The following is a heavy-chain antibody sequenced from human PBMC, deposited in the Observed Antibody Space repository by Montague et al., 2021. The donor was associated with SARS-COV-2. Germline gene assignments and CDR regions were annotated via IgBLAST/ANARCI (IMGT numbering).Heavy chain of an antibody. CDR3: ASGHLSVSMIVVVFTSASYYFDY. V-gene: IGHV4-34*01. CDR1: GGSIGDDN. CDR2: IKQSGST. D-gene: IGHD3-22*01. J-gene: IGHJ4*02. Sequence: SETLSLTCGVSGGSIGDDNWCWIRMRQAQGMERNGDIKQSGSTNYYPHLKRRITISMATSKYQFSLKLTSVTAADTAVYFCASGHLSVSMIVVVFTSASYYFDYWGQGAQVTVSS.